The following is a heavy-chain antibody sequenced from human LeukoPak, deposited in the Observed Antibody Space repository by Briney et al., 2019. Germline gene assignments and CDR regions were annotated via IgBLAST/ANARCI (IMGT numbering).Heavy chain of an antibody. J-gene: IGHJ5*02. Sequence: PGGSLRLSCAAPGFTFSSYSMNWVRQAPGKGLEWVSSISSSSSYIYYADSVKGRFTISRDNAKNSLYLQMNSLRAEDTAVYYCARDYDSSSWYEGSWFDPWGQGTLVTVSS. CDR1: GFTFSSYS. CDR3: ARDYDSSSWYEGSWFDP. D-gene: IGHD6-13*01. V-gene: IGHV3-21*01. CDR2: ISSSSSYI.